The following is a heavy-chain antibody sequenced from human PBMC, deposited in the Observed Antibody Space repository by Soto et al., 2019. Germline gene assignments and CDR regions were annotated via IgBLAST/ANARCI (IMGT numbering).Heavy chain of an antibody. CDR1: GGSISSGGYY. CDR2: IYYSGST. CDR3: ARSYNDFWSGYYPTIFDY. V-gene: IGHV4-31*03. J-gene: IGHJ4*02. Sequence: VQLQESGPGLVKPSQTLSLTCTVSGGSISSGGYYWSWIRQHPGKGLEWIGYIYYSGSTYYNPFLKSRVTISVDTSKNQFSLKLSSVTAADTAVYYCARSYNDFWSGYYPTIFDYWGQGTLVTVSS. D-gene: IGHD3-3*01.